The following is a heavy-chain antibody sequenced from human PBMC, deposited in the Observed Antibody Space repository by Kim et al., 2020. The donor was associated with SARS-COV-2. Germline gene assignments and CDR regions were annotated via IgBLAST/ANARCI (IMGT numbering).Heavy chain of an antibody. D-gene: IGHD6-13*01. Sequence: TPSLKRRVTISGDTSKSQFSLKRSPVNAAATAVYYCARQVIAAGGWFDPWGQGTLVTVSS. J-gene: IGHJ5*02. V-gene: IGHV4-39*01. CDR3: ARQVIAAGGWFDP.